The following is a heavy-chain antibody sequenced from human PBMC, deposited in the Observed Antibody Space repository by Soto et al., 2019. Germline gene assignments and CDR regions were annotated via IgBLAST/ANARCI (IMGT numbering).Heavy chain of an antibody. CDR1: GGSLMGYN. CDR3: ARGRLAARGYYYGMDV. D-gene: IGHD6-6*01. J-gene: IGHJ6*01. Sequence: LCLPGVAGGGSLMGYNCRWIRPPPGNGLEWIGAINHSGSTNYNPSLKSRLTISVDTSKNQFSLKLKSVTGADTAVYYCARGRLAARGYYYGMDVWGQGTTVTASS. CDR2: INHSGST. V-gene: IGHV4-34*01.